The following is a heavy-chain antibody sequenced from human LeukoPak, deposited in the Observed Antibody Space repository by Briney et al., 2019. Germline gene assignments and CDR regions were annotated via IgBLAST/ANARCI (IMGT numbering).Heavy chain of an antibody. J-gene: IGHJ4*02. CDR3: ARSSDNLP. CDR1: GYTFTGYY. V-gene: IGHV1-2*02. D-gene: IGHD3-9*01. CDR2: INPNSGGT. Sequence: ASVKVSCKASGYTFTGYYMHWVRQAPGQGLEWMGWINPNSGGTNYAQKFQGRFTMTRDTSISTAYMELSSLRFDDTAVYYCARSSDNLPWGQGTLVTVSS.